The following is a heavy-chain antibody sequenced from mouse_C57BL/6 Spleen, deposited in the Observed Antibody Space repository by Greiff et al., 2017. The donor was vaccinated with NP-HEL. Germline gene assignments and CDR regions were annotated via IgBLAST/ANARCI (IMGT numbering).Heavy chain of an antibody. J-gene: IGHJ3*01. V-gene: IGHV1-69*01. CDR2: IDPSDSYT. CDR3: ARSTGDGFAY. Sequence: VQLQQPGAELVMPGASVKLSCKASGYTFTSYWMHWVKQRPGQGLEWIGEIDPSDSYTNYNRKFKGKSTLTVDKSSSTAYMQLSSLTSEDSEVYYSARSTGDGFAYWGQGTLVTVSA. CDR1: GYTFTSYW. D-gene: IGHD4-1*02.